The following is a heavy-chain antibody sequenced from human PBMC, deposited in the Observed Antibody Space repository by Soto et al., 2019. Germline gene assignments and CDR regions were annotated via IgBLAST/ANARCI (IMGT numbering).Heavy chain of an antibody. D-gene: IGHD5-18*01. V-gene: IGHV4-61*01. CDR1: GDSLNSGTYY. Sequence: QVQLQESGPGLVKPSETLSLTCTVSGDSLNSGTYYWSWIRQPPGKGLEWIGRIYYSGSTDQHPSVKSRVSMSVDTSKNQFSLKLSSVTAADAAIYFCARDAEVDTDMGGYYYYAMDIWGQGTTVTVSS. CDR2: IYYSGST. J-gene: IGHJ6*02. CDR3: ARDAEVDTDMGGYYYYAMDI.